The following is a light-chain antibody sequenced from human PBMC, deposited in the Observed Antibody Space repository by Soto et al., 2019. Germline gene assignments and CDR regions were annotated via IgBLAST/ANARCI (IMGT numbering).Light chain of an antibody. J-gene: IGKJ4*01. CDR2: DTS. Sequence: EIVLTQSPVTLSLSPGERATLSCRASQSISYYLAWYQQKPGQAPGLLIYDTSNRATGIPARFSGSGSGTDFTLTIASLEPEDSAVYFCQQRSHWPSLTFGGGTRVEI. CDR3: QQRSHWPSLT. CDR1: QSISYY. V-gene: IGKV3-11*01.